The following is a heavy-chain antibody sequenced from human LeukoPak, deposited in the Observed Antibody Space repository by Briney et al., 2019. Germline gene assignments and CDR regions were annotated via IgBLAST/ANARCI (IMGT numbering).Heavy chain of an antibody. D-gene: IGHD1-14*01. J-gene: IGHJ6*03. CDR1: GFTFSSYA. V-gene: IGHV3-23*01. CDR2: ISGSGGST. CDR3: AKGPPRRFGFEVGYYMDV. Sequence: GGSLRLSCAASGFTFSSYAMSWVRQAPGKGLEWVSAISGSGGSTYYADSVKGRFTISRDNSKNTLYLQMNSLRAEDTAVHYCAKGPPRRFGFEVGYYMDVWGKGTTVTVSS.